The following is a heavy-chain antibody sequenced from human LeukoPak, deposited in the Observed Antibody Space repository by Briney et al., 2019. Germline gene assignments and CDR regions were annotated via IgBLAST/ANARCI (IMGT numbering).Heavy chain of an antibody. CDR2: IYHSGST. Sequence: SETLSLTCTVSGYSISSGYYWGWIRQPPGKGLEWIGSIYHSGSTYYNPSLKSRVTISVDTSKNQFSLKLSSVTAADTAVYYCTRLSRIVGSTLFDYWGQGTLVTVSS. V-gene: IGHV4-38-2*02. D-gene: IGHD1-26*01. CDR3: TRLSRIVGSTLFDY. J-gene: IGHJ4*02. CDR1: GYSISSGYY.